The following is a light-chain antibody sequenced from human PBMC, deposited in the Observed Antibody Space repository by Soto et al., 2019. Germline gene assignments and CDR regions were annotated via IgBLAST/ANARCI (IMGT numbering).Light chain of an antibody. CDR3: HQYNNWPPRWT. Sequence: EVLMTQSPATLSVSPGEGAILSCGGSQSVRSNLTWYRQQPGQAPSLLIYDASTRATGVPARFSGSGSGTEFTLTLSSLQSQAFAVYYCHQYNNWPPRWTFGQGTKVDIK. CDR1: QSVRSN. V-gene: IGKV3-15*01. J-gene: IGKJ1*01. CDR2: DAS.